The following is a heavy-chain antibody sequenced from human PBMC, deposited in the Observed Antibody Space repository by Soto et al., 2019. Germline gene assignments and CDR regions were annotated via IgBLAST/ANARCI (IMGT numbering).Heavy chain of an antibody. Sequence: SETLSLTCAVYGGSFSGYYWSWIRQPPGKGLEWIGEINHSGSTNYNPSLKSRVTISVDTSKNQFSLKLSSVTAADTAVYYCAKNDYGDYVRDDAFDIWGQGTMVTVSS. J-gene: IGHJ3*02. V-gene: IGHV4-34*01. D-gene: IGHD4-17*01. CDR2: INHSGST. CDR1: GGSFSGYY. CDR3: AKNDYGDYVRDDAFDI.